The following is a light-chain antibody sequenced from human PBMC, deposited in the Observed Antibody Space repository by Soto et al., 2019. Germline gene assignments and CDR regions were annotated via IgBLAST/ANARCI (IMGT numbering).Light chain of an antibody. Sequence: EIVLTQSPGTLSLSPGERATLTCRVSQSVNAGYLAWYQQKPGQAPRLLFYGVSNRAAGIPDRFSGSGSGTDFTLTISSLEPEDFAVYYCQVYGSSPRYTFGQGTKVELK. CDR2: GVS. CDR1: QSVNAGY. V-gene: IGKV3-20*01. CDR3: QVYGSSPRYT. J-gene: IGKJ2*01.